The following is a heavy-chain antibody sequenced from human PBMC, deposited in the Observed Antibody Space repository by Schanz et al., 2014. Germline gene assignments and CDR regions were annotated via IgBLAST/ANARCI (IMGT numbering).Heavy chain of an antibody. CDR3: ATGTMPGTFDI. D-gene: IGHD2-2*01. Sequence: QVQLVQSGAEVKKPGSSVKVSCKASRSTFSSYTISWVRQARGQGLEWVGRFIPILDVGNYAQQFQGRVTSTAYKSTSTAYMELSILRYEATALFYCATGTMPGTFDIWGQGTMVTVSS. CDR2: FIPILDVG. CDR1: RSTFSSYT. J-gene: IGHJ3*02. V-gene: IGHV1-69*02.